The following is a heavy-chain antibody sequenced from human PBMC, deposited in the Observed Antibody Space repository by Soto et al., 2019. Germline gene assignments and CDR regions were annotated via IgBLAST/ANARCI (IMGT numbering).Heavy chain of an antibody. J-gene: IGHJ4*02. V-gene: IGHV4-59*01. Sequence: SETLSLTCTVSGGSISSYYWSWIRQPPGKGLEWIGYIYYSGSTNYNPSLKSRVTISVDTSKNQFSLKLSSVTAADTAVYYCARESNKAMVTGSGGFDYWGQGTLVTVSS. D-gene: IGHD5-18*01. CDR3: ARESNKAMVTGSGGFDY. CDR1: GGSISSYY. CDR2: IYYSGST.